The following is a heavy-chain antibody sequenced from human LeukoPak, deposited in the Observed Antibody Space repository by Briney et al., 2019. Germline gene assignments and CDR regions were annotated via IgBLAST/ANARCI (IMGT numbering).Heavy chain of an antibody. CDR3: AKGGSGYSRDFDY. V-gene: IGHV3-30*02. CDR1: GFTFSSYG. D-gene: IGHD3-22*01. CDR2: IRYDGSKK. Sequence: PGGSLRLSCAASGFTFSSYGMHWVRQAPGKGLEWVAFIRYDGSKKYYADSVKGRFTISRDNSKNTLYLQMNSLRADDTAVYYCAKGGSGYSRDFDYWGQGTLVTVSS. J-gene: IGHJ4*02.